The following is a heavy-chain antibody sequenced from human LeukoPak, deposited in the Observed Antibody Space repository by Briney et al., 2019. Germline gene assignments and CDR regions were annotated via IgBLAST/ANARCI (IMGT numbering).Heavy chain of an antibody. CDR1: GFTFLSYG. D-gene: IGHD5-12*01. CDR3: AKGSAYEHSYYYYYMDV. J-gene: IGHJ6*03. Sequence: GGSLRLSRAASGFTFLSYGMHWVRQDPGKGLEWVAFIRYDGSNKYYADSVKGRFTISRDNSKNTLYLQMNSLRAEDTAVYYCAKGSAYEHSYYYYYMDVWGKGTTVTISS. CDR2: IRYDGSNK. V-gene: IGHV3-30*02.